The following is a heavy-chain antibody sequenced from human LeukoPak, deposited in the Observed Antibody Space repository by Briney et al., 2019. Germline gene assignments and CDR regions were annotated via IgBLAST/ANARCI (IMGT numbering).Heavy chain of an antibody. CDR3: ARDNPSNGFDI. Sequence: SETLSLTCTVSGGSISSGSYYWSWIRQPAGKGLEWIGRIYTSGSTNYNPSLKSRVTISVDTSKNQFSLKLSSVTAADTAVYSCARDNPSNGFDIWGQGITVTVSS. CDR1: GGSISSGSYY. D-gene: IGHD1-14*01. J-gene: IGHJ3*02. CDR2: IYTSGST. V-gene: IGHV4-61*02.